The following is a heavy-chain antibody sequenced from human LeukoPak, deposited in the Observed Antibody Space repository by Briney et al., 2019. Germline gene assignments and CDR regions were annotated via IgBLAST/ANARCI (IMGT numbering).Heavy chain of an antibody. D-gene: IGHD1-26*01. Sequence: QLGGSLRLSCAASGFTFTTYWMSWVRQAPGKGLEWVANIKQDGSEKYYVDSVKGRFTISRDNAKNSLYLQMNSLRAEDTAAYYCARGGGSPDYWGQGTLVTVSS. CDR2: IKQDGSEK. CDR1: GFTFTTYW. V-gene: IGHV3-7*01. CDR3: ARGGGSPDY. J-gene: IGHJ4*02.